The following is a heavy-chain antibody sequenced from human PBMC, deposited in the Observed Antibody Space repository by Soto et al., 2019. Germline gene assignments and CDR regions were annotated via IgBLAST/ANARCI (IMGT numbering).Heavy chain of an antibody. CDR3: ASDYYDSSGYWVDY. CDR1: GGSFSGYY. Sequence: PSETLSLTCAVYGGSFSGYYWSWIRQPPGKGLEWIGEINHSGSTNYNPSLKSRVTISVDTSKNQFSLKLSSVTAADTAVYYCASDYYDSSGYWVDYWGQGTLVTVS. CDR2: INHSGST. V-gene: IGHV4-34*01. J-gene: IGHJ4*02. D-gene: IGHD3-22*01.